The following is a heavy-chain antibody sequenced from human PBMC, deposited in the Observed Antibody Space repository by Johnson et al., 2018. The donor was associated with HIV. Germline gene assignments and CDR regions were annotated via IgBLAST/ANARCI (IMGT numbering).Heavy chain of an antibody. V-gene: IGHV3-9*01. D-gene: IGHD6-13*01. CDR2: ISWNSGSI. CDR3: AREGGSIAAAGKDAFDI. J-gene: IGHJ3*02. CDR1: GFTFDDYA. Sequence: VQLVESGGGLVQPGRSLRLSCAASGFTFDDYAMHWVRQAPGKGLEWVSGISWNSGSIGYADSVKGRFTISRDNAKNSLYLQMNSLRAEDTAVYYCAREGGSIAAAGKDAFDIWGQGTMVTVSS.